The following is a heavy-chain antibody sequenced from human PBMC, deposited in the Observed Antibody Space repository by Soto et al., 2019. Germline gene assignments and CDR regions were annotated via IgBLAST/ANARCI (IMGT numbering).Heavy chain of an antibody. V-gene: IGHV2-5*01. CDR2: IYWNDDK. CDR3: AHRPSGWYLFDY. CDR1: GFSLSASGVG. Sequence: SGPTLVNPTQTLTLTCTFSGFSLSASGVGVGWIRQPPGKALEWLALIYWNDDKRYSPSLKSRLTITKDTSKNQVVLTMTNMDPVDTATYYCAHRPSGWYLFDYWGQGTLVTVSS. D-gene: IGHD6-19*01. J-gene: IGHJ4*02.